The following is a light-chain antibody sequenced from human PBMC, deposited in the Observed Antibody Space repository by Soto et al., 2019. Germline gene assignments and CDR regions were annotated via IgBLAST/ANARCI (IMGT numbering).Light chain of an antibody. V-gene: IGKV3-11*01. CDR1: QSVSTY. CDR2: DAS. CDR3: QQRSNWRST. Sequence: EIKLTQFPSTLSLCPGERATLSCRASQSVSTYVAWYQQKPGQAPRLLIYDASTRATGIPARFSGGGSGTDFTLTISNLEPEDIGVYFCQQRSNWRSTFGGGTKV. J-gene: IGKJ4*01.